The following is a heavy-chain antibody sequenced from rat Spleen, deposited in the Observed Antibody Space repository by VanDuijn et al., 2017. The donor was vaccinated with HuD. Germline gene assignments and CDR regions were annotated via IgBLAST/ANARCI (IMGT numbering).Heavy chain of an antibody. V-gene: IGHV5-25*01. CDR3: VRLLGAPDWYFDF. D-gene: IGHD5-1*01. J-gene: IGHJ1*01. Sequence: EVQLVESGGGLVQPGRSMNLSCAASGFTFSNYYMAWVRQAPTKGLEWVASINTGGGNTYYRGSVKGRFTISRDNATSTLYLQMDSLRSEDTATYYCVRLLGAPDWYFDFWGPGAMVTVSS. CDR2: INTGGGNT. CDR1: GFTFSNYY.